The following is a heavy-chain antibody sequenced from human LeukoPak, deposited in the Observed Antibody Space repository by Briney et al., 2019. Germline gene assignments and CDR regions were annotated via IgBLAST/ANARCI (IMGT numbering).Heavy chain of an antibody. D-gene: IGHD2-8*01. CDR3: ARSAEHCNNGVCFTDYYMDV. J-gene: IGHJ6*03. Sequence: ASVKVSCKASGGTFSSYAISWVRQAPGQGLEWMGWMNPNSGNTGYAQKFQGRVTITRNTSISTAYMELSSLRSEDTAVYYCARSAEHCNNGVCFTDYYMDVWGKGTTVTVSS. CDR2: MNPNSGNT. CDR1: GGTFSSYA. V-gene: IGHV1-8*03.